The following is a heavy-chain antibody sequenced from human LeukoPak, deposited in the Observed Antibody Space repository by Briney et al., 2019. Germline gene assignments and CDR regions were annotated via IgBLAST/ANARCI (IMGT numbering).Heavy chain of an antibody. CDR1: GGSITTSSYY. CDR2: IYYSGST. V-gene: IGHV4-61*01. Sequence: SETLSLTCTVSGGSITTSSYYWSWIRQPPGKGLEWIGYIYYSGSTNYNPSLKSRVTISVDTSKNQFSLKLSSVTAADTAVYYCARASITYYYYYYMGVWGKGTTVTVSS. CDR3: ARASITYYYYYYMGV. D-gene: IGHD1-14*01. J-gene: IGHJ6*03.